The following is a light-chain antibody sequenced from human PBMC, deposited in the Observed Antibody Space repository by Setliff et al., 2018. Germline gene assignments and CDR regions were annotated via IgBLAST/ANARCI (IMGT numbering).Light chain of an antibody. CDR3: SSYAGSNNPYV. J-gene: IGLJ1*01. V-gene: IGLV2-8*01. CDR2: EVS. Sequence: QSALTQPPSASGSPGQSVTISCTGTSSDVGGYNYVSWYQQHPGKAPKLMIYEVSKRPSGVPDRFPGSKSGNTASLTVSGLQAEDEADYYCSSYAGSNNPYVFGTGTKVTV. CDR1: SSDVGGYNY.